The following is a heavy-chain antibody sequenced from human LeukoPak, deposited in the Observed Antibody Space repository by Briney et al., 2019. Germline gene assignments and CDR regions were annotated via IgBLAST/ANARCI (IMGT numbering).Heavy chain of an antibody. D-gene: IGHD2-21*02. CDR3: ARDGGSYCGGDCYSGGGWFDY. J-gene: IGHJ4*02. Sequence: QPGGSLRLSCAASGFTVSSNYMSWVRQAPGKGLEWVSVIYSGGSTYYADSVKGRFTISRDNSKNTLYLQMNSLRAEDTAVYYCARDGGSYCGGDCYSGGGWFDYWGQGTLVTVSS. V-gene: IGHV3-66*01. CDR1: GFTVSSNY. CDR2: IYSGGST.